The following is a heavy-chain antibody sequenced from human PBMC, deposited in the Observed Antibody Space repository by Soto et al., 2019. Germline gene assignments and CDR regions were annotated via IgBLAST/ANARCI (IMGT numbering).Heavy chain of an antibody. J-gene: IGHJ4*02. D-gene: IGHD6-19*01. V-gene: IGHV3-7*05. CDR1: GFTFSSYW. CDR2: IKQDGSEK. CDR3: ARTITGYSSGWYFDY. Sequence: EVQLVESGGGLVQPGGSLRLSCAASGFTFSSYWMSWVRQAPGKGLEWVANIKQDGSEKYYVDSVKGRFTISRDNAKHSLYLQMNSLRAEDTAVYYCARTITGYSSGWYFDYWGQGTLVTVSS.